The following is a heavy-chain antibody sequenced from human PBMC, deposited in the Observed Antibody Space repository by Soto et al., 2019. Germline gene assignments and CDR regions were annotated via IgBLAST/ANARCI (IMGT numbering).Heavy chain of an antibody. CDR1: GYTFTGYY. CDR3: ARDLPIFGVVNISDYYGMDV. J-gene: IGHJ6*02. Sequence: GASVKVSCKASGYTFTGYYMHWVRQAPGQGLEWMGWINPNSGGTNYAQKFQGWVTMTRDTSISTAYMELSRLRSDDTAVYYCARDLPIFGVVNISDYYGMDVWGQGTTVTVSS. CDR2: INPNSGGT. V-gene: IGHV1-2*04. D-gene: IGHD3-3*01.